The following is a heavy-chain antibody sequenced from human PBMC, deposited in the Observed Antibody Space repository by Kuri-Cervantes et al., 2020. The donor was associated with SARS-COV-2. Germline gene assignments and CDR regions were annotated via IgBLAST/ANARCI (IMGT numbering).Heavy chain of an antibody. J-gene: IGHJ6*03. D-gene: IGHD3-16*01. CDR3: ARDKRSYYYYMDV. CDR1: GGSISSTSYY. V-gene: IGHV4-39*02. CDR2: IFYSGTT. Sequence: SETLSLTCTVSGGSISSTSYYWGWIRQSPGKGLEWIGSIFYSGTTYYNPSLKSRVTMSVGTSKKQFSLKLRSVTAADTAVYYCARDKRSYYYYMDVWGKGTTVNVSS.